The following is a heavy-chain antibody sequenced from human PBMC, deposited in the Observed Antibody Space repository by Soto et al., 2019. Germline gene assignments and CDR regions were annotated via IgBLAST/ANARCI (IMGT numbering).Heavy chain of an antibody. CDR2: MFYGGST. Sequence: EVQLVASGGGLVQPGGSLRLSCAASGFTVSPNYMTCVRPAPGKGLDWVSVMFYGGSTYYAASVKGRFTISRDESKNTLYLQFNSLRAEDTSVYSCPTSGMVLTLYYYYRGMDVGGQGTTFTVSS. CDR3: PTSGMVLTLYYYYRGMDV. CDR1: GFTVSPNY. V-gene: IGHV3-66*01. D-gene: IGHD6-13*01. J-gene: IGHJ6*02.